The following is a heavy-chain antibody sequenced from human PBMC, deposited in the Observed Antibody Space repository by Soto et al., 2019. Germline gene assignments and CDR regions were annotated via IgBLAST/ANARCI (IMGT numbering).Heavy chain of an antibody. CDR1: GITFGSRA. CDR2: ITDTGGDT. V-gene: IGHV3-23*01. CDR3: AIGSTASYPGSRIFDF. J-gene: IGHJ4*02. Sequence: QPGGSLRLSGVASGITFGSRAISWVRQAPGEGLEWVSTITDTGGDTKYADSVRGRFTMSRDNSKKTLYLQMNSLRVEDSALYYCAIGSTASYPGSRIFDFWGRGTLVTVSS. D-gene: IGHD3-10*01.